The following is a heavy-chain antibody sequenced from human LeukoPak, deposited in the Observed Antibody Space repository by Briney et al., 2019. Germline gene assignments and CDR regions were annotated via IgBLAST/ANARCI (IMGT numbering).Heavy chain of an antibody. CDR3: AGVSSSISRITIFGVVSETYYYYYMDV. V-gene: IGHV4-61*02. CDR2: IYTSGST. Sequence: SETLSLTCTVSGGSISSGSYYWSWIRRPAGKGLEWIGRIYTSGSTNYNPSLKSRVTISVDTSKNQFSLKLSSVTAAGTAVYYCAGVSSSISRITIFGVVSETYYYYYMDVWGKGTTVTISS. D-gene: IGHD3-3*01. CDR1: GGSISSGSYY. J-gene: IGHJ6*03.